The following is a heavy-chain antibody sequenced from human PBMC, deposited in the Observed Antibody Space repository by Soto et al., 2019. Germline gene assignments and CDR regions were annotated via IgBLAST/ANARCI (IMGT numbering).Heavy chain of an antibody. CDR2: ITSSSTTI. CDR1: GFTFSTYS. J-gene: IGHJ5*02. CDR3: ARDNGIAGSFDP. Sequence: QPGGSLSLSCAASGFTFSTYSMNWVRQAPGKGLEWISYITSSSTTIFYADSVKGRFTISRDNAKNSLYLQMNSLRDEDASVYYCARDNGIAGSFDPWGQGTLVTVSS. V-gene: IGHV3-48*02. D-gene: IGHD6-13*01.